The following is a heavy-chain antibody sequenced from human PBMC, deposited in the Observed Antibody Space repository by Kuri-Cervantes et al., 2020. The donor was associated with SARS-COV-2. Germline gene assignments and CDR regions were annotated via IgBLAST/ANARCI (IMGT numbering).Heavy chain of an antibody. CDR2: INYIGNS. J-gene: IGHJ5*02. D-gene: IGHD3-3*02. CDR3: ARHPNSMSGFDP. V-gene: IGHV4-39*01. CDR1: GVSISSTSYY. Sequence: GSLRLSCTVSGVSISSTSYYWAWIRQPPGRGLEWIGSINYIGNSYRNPSLRGRVIMSVDTSKNQFSVNINSVTAADTAIYFCARHPNSMSGFDPWGQGTPVTVSS.